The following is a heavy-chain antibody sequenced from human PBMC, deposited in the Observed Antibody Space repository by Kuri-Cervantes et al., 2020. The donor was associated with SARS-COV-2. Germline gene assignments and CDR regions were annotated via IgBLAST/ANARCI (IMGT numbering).Heavy chain of an antibody. CDR1: GFTSSSYA. CDR2: ISYDGSNK. D-gene: IGHD3-10*01. Sequence: GGSLRLSCAASGFTSSSYAMHWVRQAPGKGLEWVAVISYDGSNKYYADSVKGRFTISRDNSKNTLYLQMNSLRAEDTAVYYCARDYQYYYGSGSYYLVYYYYGMDVWGQGTTVTVSS. V-gene: IGHV3-30-3*01. J-gene: IGHJ6*02. CDR3: ARDYQYYYGSGSYYLVYYYYGMDV.